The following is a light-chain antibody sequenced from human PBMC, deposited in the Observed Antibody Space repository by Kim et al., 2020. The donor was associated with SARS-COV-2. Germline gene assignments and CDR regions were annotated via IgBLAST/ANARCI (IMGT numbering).Light chain of an antibody. CDR3: QQRSDWLT. CDR1: QSVASY. CDR2: DAS. Sequence: SLSPGERVTLSGRASQSVASYLAWYQQKPGQAPRLLIYDASNRATGIPARFSGSGSGTDFTLTISSLEPEDFAVYYCQQRSDWLTFGGGTKVDIK. V-gene: IGKV3-11*01. J-gene: IGKJ4*01.